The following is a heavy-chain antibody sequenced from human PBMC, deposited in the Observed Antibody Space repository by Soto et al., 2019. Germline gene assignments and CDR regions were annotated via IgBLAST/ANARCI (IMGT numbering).Heavy chain of an antibody. V-gene: IGHV3-30-3*01. J-gene: IGHJ6*02. CDR3: ARDWGPYYDFWSGGYYYYGMDV. D-gene: IGHD3-3*01. CDR2: ISYDGSNK. CDR1: GFTFSSYA. Sequence: VGSLRLSCAASGFTFSSYAMHWVRQAPGKGLEWVAVISYDGSNKYYADSVKGRFTISRDNSKNTLYLQMNSLRAEDTAVYYCARDWGPYYDFWSGGYYYYGMDVWGQGTTVTVSS.